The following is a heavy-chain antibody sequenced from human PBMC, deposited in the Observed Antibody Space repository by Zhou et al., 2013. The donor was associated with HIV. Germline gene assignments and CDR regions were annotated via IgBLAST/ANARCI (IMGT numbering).Heavy chain of an antibody. J-gene: IGHJ4*02. Sequence: QGQLVQSGTEVKKPGASVKVSCKSSGYNFINYDINWVRQATGQGLEWMGWMNPNSGNTGYAQKFQGRVTMTRNTSISTAYMELSSLRSEDTAMYYCARGRTLMYSSSWPYWGQGTLVTVSS. CDR3: ARGRTLMYSSSWPY. CDR2: MNPNSGNT. CDR1: GYNFINYD. V-gene: IGHV1-8*01. D-gene: IGHD6-13*01.